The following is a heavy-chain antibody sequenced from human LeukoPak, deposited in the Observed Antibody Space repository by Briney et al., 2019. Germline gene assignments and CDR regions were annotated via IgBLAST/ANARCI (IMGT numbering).Heavy chain of an antibody. V-gene: IGHV5-51*01. Sequence: GESLKISCKGSGYSFTSYWIGWVRQMPGKGLEWMGIIYPGDSDTRYSPSFQGQVTISADKSISTAYLQWSSLKASDTAVYYCARLYDSSGYYSLGSFDIWGQGTMVTVSS. CDR2: IYPGDSDT. D-gene: IGHD3-22*01. CDR1: GYSFTSYW. J-gene: IGHJ3*02. CDR3: ARLYDSSGYYSLGSFDI.